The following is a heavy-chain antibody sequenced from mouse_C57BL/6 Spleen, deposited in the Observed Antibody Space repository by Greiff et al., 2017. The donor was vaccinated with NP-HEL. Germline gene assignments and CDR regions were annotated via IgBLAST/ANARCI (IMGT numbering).Heavy chain of an antibody. CDR2: IWSGGST. CDR3: ARNPLTTVYLYWYFDV. Sequence: VQLKESGPGLVQPSQSLSITCTVSGFSLTSYGVHWVRQSPGKGLEWLGVIWSGGSTDYNAAFISRLSISKDNSKSQVFFKMNSLQADDTAIYYCARNPLTTVYLYWYFDVWGTGTTVTVSS. D-gene: IGHD1-1*01. V-gene: IGHV2-2*01. J-gene: IGHJ1*03. CDR1: GFSLTSYG.